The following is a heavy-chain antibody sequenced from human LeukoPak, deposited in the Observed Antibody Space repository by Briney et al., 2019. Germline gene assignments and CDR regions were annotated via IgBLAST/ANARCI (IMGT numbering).Heavy chain of an antibody. CDR2: ISYDGSNK. J-gene: IGHJ6*04. CDR1: GYTFSSYA. CDR3: ARDPGSTSCYSAYYYYYGMDV. V-gene: IGHV3-30*04. D-gene: IGHD2-2*01. Sequence: GGSLRLSCAASGYTFSSYAMHWVRQAPGKGLEWVAVISYDGSNKYCADSVKGRFTLSRDNSKNTLYLQMNSLRAEDTAVYYCARDPGSTSCYSAYYYYYGMDVWGKGTTVTVSS.